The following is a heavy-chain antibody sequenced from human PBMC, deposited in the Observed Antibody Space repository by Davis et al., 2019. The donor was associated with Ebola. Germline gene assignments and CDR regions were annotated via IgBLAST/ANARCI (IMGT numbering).Heavy chain of an antibody. D-gene: IGHD4-17*01. CDR3: ARHVDGDFWYFDL. Sequence: GGSLRLSCAASGFIVSDKYMSWVRQAPGKGLEWVSVIYRDGRTYYADSVKGRFTISRDNSNNTVFLQMNSVRAEDTADYYCARHVDGDFWYFDLWGRGTRVTVSS. CDR2: IYRDGRT. J-gene: IGHJ2*01. V-gene: IGHV3-53*01. CDR1: GFIVSDKY.